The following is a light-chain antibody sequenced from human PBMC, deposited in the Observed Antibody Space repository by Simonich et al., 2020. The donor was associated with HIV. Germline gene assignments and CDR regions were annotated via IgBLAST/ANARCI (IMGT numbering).Light chain of an antibody. CDR1: KSVSSY. CDR2: DAY. V-gene: IGKV3D-20*01. Sequence: EIVLTQSPATLSLSPGERATLSCRASKSVSSYLAWYQQKPGPAPRLLIYDAYSRATGIQDRFSGSGSGTDFTLTITRLEPEDFAVYYCQQYGSSPRTFGQGTKVEIK. CDR3: QQYGSSPRT. J-gene: IGKJ1*01.